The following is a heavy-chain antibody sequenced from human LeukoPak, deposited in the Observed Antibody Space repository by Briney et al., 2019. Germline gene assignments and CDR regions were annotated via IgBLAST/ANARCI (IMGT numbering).Heavy chain of an antibody. CDR3: ATPSSSSWYGLDP. D-gene: IGHD6-13*01. V-gene: IGHV1-2*02. CDR2: IDPNSGGT. J-gene: IGHJ5*02. CDR1: GYTFTGYY. Sequence: ASVKVSCKTSGYTFTGYYIHWVRQAPGQGLEWMGWIDPNSGGTNYAQKFQGRVTMTRDTSISTAYMELSRLTSADTAVYRCATPSSSSWYGLDPWGQGTLVTVS.